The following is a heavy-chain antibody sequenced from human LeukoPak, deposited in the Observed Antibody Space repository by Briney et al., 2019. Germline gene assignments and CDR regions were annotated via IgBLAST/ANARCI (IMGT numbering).Heavy chain of an antibody. CDR3: ARVRGYGYGQFDY. J-gene: IGHJ4*02. Sequence: GGSLRLSCAASGFTFGSYSMNWVRQAPGKGLGWVSPIRSSSSYIYYADSVEGRFTISRDNAKNSLYLQMNSLRAEDTAVYYCARVRGYGYGQFDYWGQGTLVIVS. V-gene: IGHV3-21*01. D-gene: IGHD5-12*01. CDR1: GFTFGSYS. CDR2: IRSSSSYI.